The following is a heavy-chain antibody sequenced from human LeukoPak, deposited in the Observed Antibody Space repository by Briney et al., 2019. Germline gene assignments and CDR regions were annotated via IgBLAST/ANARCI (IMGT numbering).Heavy chain of an antibody. Sequence: GGSLRLSCAASGVTFSNYSMNWVRQAPGKGLEWVSYISSSTSTMYYPDSVKGRFTISRDNAKNTLYLQMNSLRAEDTAVYYCVRSAFLTTEFYFDYWGHGTLVTVSS. D-gene: IGHD4-11*01. J-gene: IGHJ4*01. CDR1: GVTFSNYS. V-gene: IGHV3-48*04. CDR2: ISSSTSTM. CDR3: VRSAFLTTEFYFDY.